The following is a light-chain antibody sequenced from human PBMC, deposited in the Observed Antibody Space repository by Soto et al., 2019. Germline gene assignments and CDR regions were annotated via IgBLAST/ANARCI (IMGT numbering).Light chain of an antibody. J-gene: IGKJ5*01. Sequence: EIVLTQSPDPLSLSPGQRATLSCWASHSVTTHLAWFQQRPGQTPRLLIYDASTRAPGIPARFSGRGSGAYFTLTISSLEPEDFAVYYCQQRSDSITFGQGTRLEIK. CDR1: HSVTTH. V-gene: IGKV3-11*01. CDR2: DAS. CDR3: QQRSDSIT.